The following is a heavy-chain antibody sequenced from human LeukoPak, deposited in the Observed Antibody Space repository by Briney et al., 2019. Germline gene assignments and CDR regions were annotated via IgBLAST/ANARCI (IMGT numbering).Heavy chain of an antibody. Sequence: GGSLRLSCAASGFTFSSYAMSWVRQAPGKGLEWVAVISYDGSNKYYADSVKGRFTISRDNSKNTLYLQMNSLRAEDTAVYYCARESYYDSSGPAAVLDLWGRGTLVTVSS. D-gene: IGHD3-22*01. CDR3: ARESYYDSSGPAAVLDL. V-gene: IGHV3-30-3*01. J-gene: IGHJ2*01. CDR2: ISYDGSNK. CDR1: GFTFSSYA.